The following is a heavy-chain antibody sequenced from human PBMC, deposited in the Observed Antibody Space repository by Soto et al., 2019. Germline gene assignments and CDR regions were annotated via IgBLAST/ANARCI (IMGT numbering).Heavy chain of an antibody. V-gene: IGHV3-33*01. J-gene: IGHJ4*02. CDR1: GLTFSSYG. CDR3: ARASPPDY. CDR2: IWYDGRNK. Sequence: QVQLVESGGGVVQPGRSLRLSCAASGLTFSSYGMHWVRQAPGKGLEWVAVIWYDGRNKYYADSVKGRFSISRDNSKNTLYLQMNSLRAEDTAVYYCARASPPDYWGQGTLVTVSS.